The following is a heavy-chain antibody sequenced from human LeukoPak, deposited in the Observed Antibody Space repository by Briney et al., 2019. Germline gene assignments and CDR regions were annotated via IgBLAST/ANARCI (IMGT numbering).Heavy chain of an antibody. D-gene: IGHD2-2*01. J-gene: IGHJ4*02. CDR1: GGSISSYY. CDR3: ATSGQYQLLWY. Sequence: SETLSLTCTVSGGSISSYYWSWIRQPPGKGLEWIGYIYHSGSTNYNPSLKSRVTISVDTSKNQFSLKLSSVTAADTAVYYCATSGQYQLLWYWGQGTLVTVSS. V-gene: IGHV4-59*01. CDR2: IYHSGST.